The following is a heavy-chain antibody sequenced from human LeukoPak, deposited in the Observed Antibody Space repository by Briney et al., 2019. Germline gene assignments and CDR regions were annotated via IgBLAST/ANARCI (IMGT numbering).Heavy chain of an antibody. Sequence: PSETLSLTCTVSGGSISSYYWSWIRQPPGKVLEWIGYIYYSGSTNYNPSLKSRVTISVDTSKNQFSLKLSSVTAADTAVYYCARAGVDTAMGDWGQGTLVTVSS. CDR3: ARAGVDTAMGD. CDR1: GGSISSYY. V-gene: IGHV4-59*01. D-gene: IGHD5-18*01. J-gene: IGHJ4*02. CDR2: IYYSGST.